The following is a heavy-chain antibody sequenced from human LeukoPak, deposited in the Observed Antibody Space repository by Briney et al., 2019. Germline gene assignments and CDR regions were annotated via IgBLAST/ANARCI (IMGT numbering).Heavy chain of an antibody. CDR3: ARDLRDILTGYLDY. J-gene: IGHJ4*02. CDR2: ISYDGSNK. D-gene: IGHD3-9*01. Sequence: GGSLRLSCAASGFTFSSYAMHWVRQAPGKGLEWVAVISYDGSNKYYVDSVKGRFTISRDNSKNTLYLQMNSLRAEDTAVYYCARDLRDILTGYLDYWGQGTLVTVSS. V-gene: IGHV3-30*04. CDR1: GFTFSSYA.